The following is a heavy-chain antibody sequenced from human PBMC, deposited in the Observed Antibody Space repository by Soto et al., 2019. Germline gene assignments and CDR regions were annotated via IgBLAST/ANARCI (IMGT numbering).Heavy chain of an antibody. D-gene: IGHD3-22*01. V-gene: IGHV1-69*06. CDR1: GGTFSSYA. CDR2: IIPIFGTA. Sequence: ASVKVSCKASGGTFSSYAISWVRQAPGQGLEWMGGIIPIFGTANYAQKFQGRVTITADKSTSTAYMELSSLRSEDTAVYYCARDLGSSGYYSYNWFDPWGQGTLVTVSS. J-gene: IGHJ5*02. CDR3: ARDLGSSGYYSYNWFDP.